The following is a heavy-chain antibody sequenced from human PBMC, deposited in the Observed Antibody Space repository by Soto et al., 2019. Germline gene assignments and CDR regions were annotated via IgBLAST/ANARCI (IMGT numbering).Heavy chain of an antibody. V-gene: IGHV4-30-4*08. J-gene: IGHJ6*02. D-gene: IGHD2-21*02. CDR2: IYYSGST. Sequence: SETLSLTCTVSGGSISSGGYYWSWIRQHPGKGLEWIGYIYYSGSTYYNPSLQSRITMSVDTSKNLFSLNLSSVTAADTAVYFCVREDDGGDRDYYGLDVWGQGTMVTVSS. CDR3: VREDDGGDRDYYGLDV. CDR1: GGSISSGGYY.